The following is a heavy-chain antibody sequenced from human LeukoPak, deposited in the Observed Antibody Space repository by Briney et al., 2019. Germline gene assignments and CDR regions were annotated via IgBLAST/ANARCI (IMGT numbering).Heavy chain of an antibody. CDR1: GFNFSSYS. J-gene: IGHJ4*02. Sequence: PGGSLRLYCAASGFNFSSYSMNWVRQAPGKGLEWVTSISSSSSFRYYADSVKGRFTISRDNATNSLYLQMNRLSAEDTAVYYCARESSGYFYWGQGTLVTVSS. CDR2: ISSSSSFR. CDR3: ARESSGYFY. V-gene: IGHV3-21*01. D-gene: IGHD3-22*01.